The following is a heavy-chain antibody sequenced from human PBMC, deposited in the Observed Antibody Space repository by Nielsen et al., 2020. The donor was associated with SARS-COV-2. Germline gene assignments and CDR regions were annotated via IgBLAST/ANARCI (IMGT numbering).Heavy chain of an antibody. CDR2: IYYSGST. Sequence: SETLSLTCTVSGGSMSRFYWSWIRQPPGKGLEWIGYIYYSGSTYYNPSLKSRVTISVDTSKNQFSLKLSSVTAADTALYYCARERVGGITIFGVVTRYGMDVWGQGTTVTVSS. J-gene: IGHJ6*02. D-gene: IGHD3-3*01. CDR3: ARERVGGITIFGVVTRYGMDV. V-gene: IGHV4-30-4*08. CDR1: GGSMSRFY.